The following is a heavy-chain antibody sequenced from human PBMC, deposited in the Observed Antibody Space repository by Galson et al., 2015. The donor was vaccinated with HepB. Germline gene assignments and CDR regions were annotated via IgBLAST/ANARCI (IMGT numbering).Heavy chain of an antibody. D-gene: IGHD3-3*01. CDR1: GYTFASYD. CDR2: MNPNSGNT. CDR3: ARGSTQNLEWLLLYYYYYMDV. J-gene: IGHJ6*03. V-gene: IGHV1-8*01. Sequence: SVKVSCKASGYTFASYDINWVRQATGQGLEWMGWMNPNSGNTGYAQKFQGRVTMTRNTSISTAYMELSSLRSEDTAVYYCARGSTQNLEWLLLYYYYYMDVWGKGTTVTVSS.